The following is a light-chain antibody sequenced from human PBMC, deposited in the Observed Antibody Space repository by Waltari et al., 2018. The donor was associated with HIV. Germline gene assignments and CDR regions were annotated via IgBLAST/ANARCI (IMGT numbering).Light chain of an antibody. J-gene: IGKJ4*01. CDR3: QHRTTWPPT. Sequence: EIVLTQSPPILSVSLGETATLSCRASQSVQEFLAWYQRRPGQAPRLVVYDASKRAAGVPARFSGSGFGTDFTLTISGLEPEDVALYYCQHRTTWPPTLGGGTRVEIE. CDR2: DAS. V-gene: IGKV3-11*01. CDR1: QSVQEF.